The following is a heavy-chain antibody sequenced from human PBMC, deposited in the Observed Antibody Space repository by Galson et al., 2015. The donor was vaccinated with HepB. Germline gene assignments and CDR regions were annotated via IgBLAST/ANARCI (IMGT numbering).Heavy chain of an antibody. Sequence: SLRLSCAASGFTSSSYAMNWVRQAPGKGLEWVSVSSGSGGVTYYADSVKGRFTISRDNSNNTLFLQMNSLRAEDTAVYYCARDGGGLRELEWLSPNEALDYWGQGILVTVAS. V-gene: IGHV3-23*01. CDR2: SSGSGGVT. CDR3: ARDGGGLRELEWLSPNEALDY. D-gene: IGHD3-3*01. CDR1: GFTSSSYA. J-gene: IGHJ4*02.